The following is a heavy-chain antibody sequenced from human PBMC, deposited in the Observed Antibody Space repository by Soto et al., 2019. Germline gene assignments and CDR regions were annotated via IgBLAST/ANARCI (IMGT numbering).Heavy chain of an antibody. D-gene: IGHD6-19*01. V-gene: IGHV1-46*01. Sequence: ASVKVSCKASGYTFTSYYMHWVRQAPGQGLEWMGIINPSGGSTSYAQKFQGRVTMTRDTSTSTVYMELSSLRSEDTAVYYCARVTRRIAVAVDREVVPASRPPDCCAFDIWGQGTMVTVSS. J-gene: IGHJ3*02. CDR3: ARVTRRIAVAVDREVVPASRPPDCCAFDI. CDR1: GYTFTSYY. CDR2: INPSGGST.